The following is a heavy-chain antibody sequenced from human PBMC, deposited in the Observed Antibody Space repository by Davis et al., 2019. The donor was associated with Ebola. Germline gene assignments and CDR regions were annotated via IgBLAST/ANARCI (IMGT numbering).Heavy chain of an antibody. CDR1: RYTYPSSG. CDR2: ISAYNGNT. J-gene: IGHJ6*03. Sequence: ASVTVSCKASRYTYPSSGIIWVRQAPGQWLEWMAWISAYNGNTNYAQKFQGRVTITADESTSTAYMELSSLRSEETAVYYCEIAYNWNYYYYYMDVWGKGTTVTVSS. CDR3: EIAYNWNYYYYYMDV. V-gene: IGHV1-18*01. D-gene: IGHD1-20*01.